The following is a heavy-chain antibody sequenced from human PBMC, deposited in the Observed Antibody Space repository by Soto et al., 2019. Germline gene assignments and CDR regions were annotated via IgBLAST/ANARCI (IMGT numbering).Heavy chain of an antibody. CDR1: GGTFNSYA. CDR2: IIPIFGTA. V-gene: IGHV1-69*13. J-gene: IGHJ6*02. D-gene: IGHD3-22*01. CDR3: ARDYYDSSGYYYGMDV. Sequence: SVKVSCKASGGTFNSYAISWVRQAPGQGLEWMGGIIPIFGTANYAQKFQGRVTITADESTSTAYMELSSLRSEDTAVYYCARDYYDSSGYYYGMDVWGQGTTVTVSS.